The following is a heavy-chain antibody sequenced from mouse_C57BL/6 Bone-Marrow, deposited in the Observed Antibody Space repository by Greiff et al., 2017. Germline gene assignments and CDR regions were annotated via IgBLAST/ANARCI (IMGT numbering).Heavy chain of an antibody. CDR1: GYAFSSYW. J-gene: IGHJ2*01. CDR3: ARGDYGDFDY. CDR2: IYPGDGDT. V-gene: IGHV1-80*01. D-gene: IGHD2-4*01. Sequence: VKLQESGAELVKPGASVKISCKASGYAFSSYWMNWVKQRPGKGLEWIGQIYPGDGDTNYNGKFKGKATLTADKSSSTAYMQLSSLTSEDSAVYFCARGDYGDFDYWGKGTTRTVSS.